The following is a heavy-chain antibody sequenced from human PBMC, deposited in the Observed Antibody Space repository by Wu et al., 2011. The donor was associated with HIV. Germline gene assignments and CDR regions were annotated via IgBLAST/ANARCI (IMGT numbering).Heavy chain of an antibody. V-gene: IGHV1-69*15. CDR1: GGTLSTYV. CDR3: EPMEHAFDI. J-gene: IGHJ3*02. CDR2: ITPTFDTP. D-gene: IGHD1-26*01. Sequence: QVRLVQSGAEVKKPGSSVKVSCKTSGGTLSTYVINWVRQAPGQGLEWIGSITPTFDTPNYAQNFQGRVTITADDFTKTAYMELSSLRFEDTAVYYCEPMEHAFDIWGQGTMVTVSS.